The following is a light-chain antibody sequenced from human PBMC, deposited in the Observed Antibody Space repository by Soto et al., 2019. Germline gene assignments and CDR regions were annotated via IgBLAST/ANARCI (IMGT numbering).Light chain of an antibody. CDR2: GAS. CDR1: QSVSSSY. J-gene: IGKJ2*01. CDR3: QQYASSPYT. Sequence: EIVLTQSPGTLSLSPGEIATLSCRASQSVSSSYLAWYQQKPGQAPRLLIYGASSRATGIPDRFSGSGSGTDFTLAISRLAPEDFAVYSCQQYASSPYTFGQGTKLEIK. V-gene: IGKV3-20*01.